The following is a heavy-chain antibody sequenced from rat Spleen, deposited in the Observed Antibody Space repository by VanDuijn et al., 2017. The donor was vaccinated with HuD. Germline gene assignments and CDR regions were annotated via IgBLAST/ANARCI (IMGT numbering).Heavy chain of an antibody. CDR2: ISYDGSST. CDR3: ARQELDNSFDY. Sequence: EVQLVESDGGLVQPGRSLKLSCAASGFTFSDYYMAWVRQAPTKGLEWVATISYDGSSTYYRDSVKGRFTISRDNAKSTLYLQMDSLRSEDTATYYCARQELDNSFDYWGQGVMVTVSS. D-gene: IGHD3-6*01. J-gene: IGHJ2*01. V-gene: IGHV5-29*01. CDR1: GFTFSDYY.